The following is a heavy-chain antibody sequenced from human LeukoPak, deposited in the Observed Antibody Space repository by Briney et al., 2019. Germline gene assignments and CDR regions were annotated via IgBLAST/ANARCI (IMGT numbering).Heavy chain of an antibody. D-gene: IGHD6-13*01. CDR3: ARDYDPRYIAAAGNFDY. J-gene: IGHJ4*02. Sequence: ASVKVSCKASGYTFTSYGISWVRQAPGQGLEWMGWISAYNGNTNYAQKLQGRVTMTTDTSTSTAYMELRSLRSDDTAVYYCARDYDPRYIAAAGNFDYWGQGTLVTVSS. V-gene: IGHV1-18*01. CDR1: GYTFTSYG. CDR2: ISAYNGNT.